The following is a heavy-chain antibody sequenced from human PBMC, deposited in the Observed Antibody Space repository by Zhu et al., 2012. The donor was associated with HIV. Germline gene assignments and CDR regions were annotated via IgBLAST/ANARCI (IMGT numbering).Heavy chain of an antibody. CDR2: INHSGST. J-gene: IGHJ5*02. D-gene: IGHD2-15*01. Sequence: QVQLQQWGAGLLKPSETLSLTCAVYGGSFSGYYWSWIRQPPGKGLEWIGEINHSGSTNYNPSLKSRVTISVDTSKNQFSLKLSSVTAADTAVYYCARRSAIVVVVAATLWPPNWFDPWGQGTPGHRLL. CDR1: GGSFSGYY. V-gene: IGHV4-34*01. CDR3: ARRSAIVVVVAATLWPPNWFDP.